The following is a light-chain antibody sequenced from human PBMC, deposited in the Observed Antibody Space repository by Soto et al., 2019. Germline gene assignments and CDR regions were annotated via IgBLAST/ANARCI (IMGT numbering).Light chain of an antibody. CDR3: QQSYSTFVT. V-gene: IGKV1-39*01. CDR1: QSISSY. Sequence: DIQMTHSPSSLSASVGDRVTITCRASQSISSYLNWYQQKPGKAPKLLIYAASSLQSGVPSRFSGSGSGTEFTLTISSLQPEDFATYYCQQSYSTFVTFGQGTRLEIK. CDR2: AAS. J-gene: IGKJ5*01.